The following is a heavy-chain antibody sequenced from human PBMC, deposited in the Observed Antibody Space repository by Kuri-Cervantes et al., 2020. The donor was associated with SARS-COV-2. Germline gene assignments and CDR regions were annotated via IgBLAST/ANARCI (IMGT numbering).Heavy chain of an antibody. CDR3: ARDLAGTAVAAWFDP. CDR2: INPNSGGT. J-gene: IGHJ5*02. CDR1: GYTFTDFY. V-gene: IGHV1-2*02. D-gene: IGHD6-19*01. Sequence: ASVKVSCKASGYTFTDFYIQWVRQAPGQGLEWMGWINPNSGGTNYAQKFQGRVTMTRDTSISTAYMELSRLRSDDTAVYYCARDLAGTAVAAWFDPWGQGTLVTVSS.